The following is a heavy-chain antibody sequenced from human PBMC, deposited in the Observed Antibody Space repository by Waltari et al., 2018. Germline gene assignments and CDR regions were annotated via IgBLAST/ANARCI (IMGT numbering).Heavy chain of an antibody. CDR3: ARDLLGPSEDY. CDR2: INHSGST. J-gene: IGHJ4*02. CDR1: GGSFSGYY. Sequence: QVQLQQWGAGLLKPSETLSLTCAVYGGSFSGYYWSWIRQPPGKGLEWIGEINHSGSTNYHPSLKSRVTRSVDTSKNQFSLKLSSGTAADTAVYYCARDLLGPSEDYWGQGTLVTVSS. V-gene: IGHV4-34*01.